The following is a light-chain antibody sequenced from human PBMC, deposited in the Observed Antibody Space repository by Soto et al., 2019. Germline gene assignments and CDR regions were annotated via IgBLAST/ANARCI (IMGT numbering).Light chain of an antibody. CDR2: DTT. CDR3: LLCYNGPYV. CDR1: TGAVTNGHY. J-gene: IGLJ1*01. Sequence: QAVVTQEPSLTVSPGGTVTLTCGSSTGAVTNGHYPYWFQQKPGQAPRPLIYDTTNRPSWTPARFSGSPLGAKAALTLSGAQAEAESDYYCLLCYNGPYVFGTGTKVTVL. V-gene: IGLV7-46*01.